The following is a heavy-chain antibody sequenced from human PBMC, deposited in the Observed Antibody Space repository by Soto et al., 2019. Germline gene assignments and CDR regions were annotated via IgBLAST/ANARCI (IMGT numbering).Heavy chain of an antibody. CDR2: ITSGGST. CDR1: GFTFSSYA. Sequence: RRLSCAASGFTFSSYAMTWVRQAPEKGLEWVSTITSGGSTYYADSVKGRFTISRDNSKNTLYLQMNSLRAEDTAVYYCARGINDYSNYWGQGTLVTDS. V-gene: IGHV3-23*01. D-gene: IGHD4-4*01. J-gene: IGHJ4*02. CDR3: ARGINDYSNY.